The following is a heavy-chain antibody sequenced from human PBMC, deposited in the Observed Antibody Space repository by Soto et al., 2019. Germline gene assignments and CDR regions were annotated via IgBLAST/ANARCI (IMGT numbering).Heavy chain of an antibody. CDR1: GFTFSSYG. Sequence: QVQLVESGGGVVQPGRSLRLSCAASGFTFSSYGMHWVRQAPGKGLEWVAVIWYDGSNKYYADSVKGRFTISRDNSKNTLDLQMNSLRAEDTAVYYCTGSIAAAGTSVYWYFDLWGRGTLVTVSS. V-gene: IGHV3-33*01. J-gene: IGHJ2*01. D-gene: IGHD6-13*01. CDR3: TGSIAAAGTSVYWYFDL. CDR2: IWYDGSNK.